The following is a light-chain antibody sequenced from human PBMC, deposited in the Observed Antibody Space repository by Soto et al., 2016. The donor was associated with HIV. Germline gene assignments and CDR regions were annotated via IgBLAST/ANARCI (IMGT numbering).Light chain of an antibody. J-gene: IGKJ4*01. CDR2: KTS. Sequence: DIQMTQFPSTLSASIGDRVTITCRASQSVSVWLAWYQQKPGKAPNLLIFKTSTLEVGVPSRFSGSGSGTDFTLTISSLQREDFATYYCQQSHSTPLTFGGGTKVEIK. CDR1: QSVSVW. V-gene: IGKV1-5*03. CDR3: QQSHSTPLT.